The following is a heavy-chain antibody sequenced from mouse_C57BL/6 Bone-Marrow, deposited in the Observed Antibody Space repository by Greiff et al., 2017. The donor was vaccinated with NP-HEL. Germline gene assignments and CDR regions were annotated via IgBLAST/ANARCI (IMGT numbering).Heavy chain of an antibody. CDR3: ARSGVQRAWFAY. CDR2: IYPGDGDT. J-gene: IGHJ3*01. CDR1: GYAFSSSW. V-gene: IGHV1-82*01. Sequence: QVQLKESGPELVKPGASVKISCKASGYAFSSSWMNWVKQRPGKGLEWIGRIYPGDGDTNYNGKFKGKATLTADKSSSTAYMQLSSLTSEDSAVYFCARSGVQRAWFAYWGQGTLVTVSA.